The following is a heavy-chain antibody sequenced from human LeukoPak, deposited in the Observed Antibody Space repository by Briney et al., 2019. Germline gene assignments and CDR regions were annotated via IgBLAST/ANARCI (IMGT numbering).Heavy chain of an antibody. CDR2: IIPIFGTA. Sequence: SVKVSCKAFGGTFSSYAISWVRQAPGQGLEWMGGIIPIFGTANYAQKFQGRVTITTDESTSTAYMELSSLRSEDTAVYYCARNPTAAGKAYYYYYMDVWGKGTTVTVSS. CDR1: GGTFSSYA. V-gene: IGHV1-69*05. CDR3: ARNPTAAGKAYYYYYMDV. D-gene: IGHD6-13*01. J-gene: IGHJ6*03.